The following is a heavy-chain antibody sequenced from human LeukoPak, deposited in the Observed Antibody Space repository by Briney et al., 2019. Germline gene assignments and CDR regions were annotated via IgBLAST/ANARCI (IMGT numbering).Heavy chain of an antibody. J-gene: IGHJ4*02. D-gene: IGHD3-3*01. CDR3: ARHLYDFWSGYYTDGPFDY. CDR2: IKQEGSEK. CDR1: GFTFSSYW. V-gene: IGHV3-7*01. Sequence: GGSLRLSCAASGFTFSSYWMSWVRQAPGKGREWVANIKQEGSEKYYVDSVKGRFTISRDNAKNSLYLQMNSLRAEDTAVYYCARHLYDFWSGYYTDGPFDYWGQGTLVTVSS.